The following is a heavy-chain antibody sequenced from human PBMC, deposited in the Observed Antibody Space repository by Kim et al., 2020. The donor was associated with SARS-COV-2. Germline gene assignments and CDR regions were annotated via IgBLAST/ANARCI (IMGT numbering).Heavy chain of an antibody. J-gene: IGHJ4*02. CDR3: ARFLAAAGTFDY. CDR1: GGSISSGGYY. Sequence: SETLSLTCTVSGGSISSGGYYWSWIRQHPGKGLEWIGYIYYSGSTYYNPSLKSRVTISVDTSKNQFSLKLSSVTAADTAVYYCARFLAAAGTFDYWGQGTLVTVSS. D-gene: IGHD6-13*01. V-gene: IGHV4-31*03. CDR2: IYYSGST.